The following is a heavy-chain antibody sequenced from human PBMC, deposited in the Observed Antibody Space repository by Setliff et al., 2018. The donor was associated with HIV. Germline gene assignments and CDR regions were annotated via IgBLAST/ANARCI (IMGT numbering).Heavy chain of an antibody. CDR1: GFSLTTSAVG. CDR2: IYWDDDK. D-gene: IGHD2-2*01. V-gene: IGHV2-5*02. CDR3: AHSLYCSSSNCSGLLFDY. Sequence: ASGPTLVNPTQTLTLTCAFSGFSLTTSAVGVGWIRQPPGKALEWLALIYWDDDKRYRSSLKSRLTITKDTSKNQVVLTMTNMDPVDTATYYCAHSLYCSSSNCSGLLFDYWGQGTLVTVSS. J-gene: IGHJ4*02.